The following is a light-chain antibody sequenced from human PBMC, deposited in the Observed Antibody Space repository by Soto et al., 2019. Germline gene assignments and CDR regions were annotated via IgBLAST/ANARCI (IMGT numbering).Light chain of an antibody. J-gene: IGKJ5*01. V-gene: IGKV1-12*01. CDR1: QSISSW. Sequence: IEMAQSPRRLSASARDRVTTTCGASQSISSWLAWYQQKPGQAPKLLIYAASSLQRGVPSRFSGSESGTDFTLTISSLQPEDFATDYCHQPNSYPITFCQGTRLAIK. CDR3: HQPNSYPIT. CDR2: AAS.